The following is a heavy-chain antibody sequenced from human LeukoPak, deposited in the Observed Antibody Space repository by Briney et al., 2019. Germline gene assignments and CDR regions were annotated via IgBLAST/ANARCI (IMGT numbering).Heavy chain of an antibody. CDR3: ARDPGSSWYRGGYFDY. Sequence: GGSLRLSCAASGFTFSSYAMSWVRQAPGKGLEWVSAISGSGGSTYYADSVKGRFTISRDNSKNTLYLQMNSLRAEDTAVYYCARDPGSSWYRGGYFDYWGQGTLVTVSS. V-gene: IGHV3-23*01. D-gene: IGHD6-13*01. CDR2: ISGSGGST. J-gene: IGHJ4*02. CDR1: GFTFSSYA.